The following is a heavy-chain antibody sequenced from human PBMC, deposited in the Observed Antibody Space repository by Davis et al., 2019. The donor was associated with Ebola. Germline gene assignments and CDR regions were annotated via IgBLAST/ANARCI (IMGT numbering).Heavy chain of an antibody. CDR1: GNSVSWNSGA. CDR2: TYYNSKWYH. CDR3: ASGWWSRGIDY. Sequence: HSQTLSLTCAISGNSVSWNSGAWNWIRQPPSRGLEWLGRTYYNSKWYHDYALSVKSRITINLDTSKNQFSLQLNSVTPEDTAVYYCASGWWSRGIDYWGLGSLVTVSS. J-gene: IGHJ4*02. V-gene: IGHV6-1*01. D-gene: IGHD2-15*01.